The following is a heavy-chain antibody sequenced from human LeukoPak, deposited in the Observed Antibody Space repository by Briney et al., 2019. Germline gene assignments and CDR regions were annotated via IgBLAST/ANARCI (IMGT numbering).Heavy chain of an antibody. J-gene: IGHJ4*02. V-gene: IGHV3-23*01. Sequence: GGSLRLSCAASGFTFSSSAMSWVRQAPGKGLEWVSAISNNGGYTYYADSVQGRFTISRDNSKSTLCLQMNSLRAEDTAVYYCAASPVYDSSGYCDYWGQGTLVTVSS. CDR1: GFTFSSSA. CDR2: ISNNGGYT. CDR3: AASPVYDSSGYCDY. D-gene: IGHD3-22*01.